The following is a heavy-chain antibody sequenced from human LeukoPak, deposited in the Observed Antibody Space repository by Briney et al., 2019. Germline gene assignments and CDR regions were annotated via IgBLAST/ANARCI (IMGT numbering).Heavy chain of an antibody. D-gene: IGHD3-9*01. V-gene: IGHV1-2*02. CDR2: INPNSGGT. J-gene: IGHJ4*02. CDR3: ARAKGSIRYFDWLGFDY. CDR1: GYTFTGYY. Sequence: ASVKVSCKASGYTFTGYYMHWMRQAPGQGLEWMGWINPNSGGTNYAQKFQGRVTMTRDTSISTAYMELSRLRSDDTAVYYCARAKGSIRYFDWLGFDYWGQGTLVTVSS.